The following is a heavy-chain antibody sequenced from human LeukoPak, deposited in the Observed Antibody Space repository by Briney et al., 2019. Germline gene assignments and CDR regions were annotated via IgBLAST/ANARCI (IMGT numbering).Heavy chain of an antibody. D-gene: IGHD3-22*01. V-gene: IGHV1-69*04. Sequence: SVKVSCKASGGTFSSYAISWVRQAPGQGLEWMGRIIPILGIANYAQKFQGRVTITADKSTSTAYMELSSLRSEDTAVYYCARHYGLNVSGPAGYYYHRSGYYNYWGQGTLVTVSS. CDR1: GGTFSSYA. CDR2: IIPILGIA. J-gene: IGHJ4*02. CDR3: ARHYGLNVSGPAGYYYHRSGYYNY.